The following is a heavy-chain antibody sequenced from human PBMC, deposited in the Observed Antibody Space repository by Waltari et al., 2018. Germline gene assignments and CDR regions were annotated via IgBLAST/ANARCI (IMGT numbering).Heavy chain of an antibody. J-gene: IGHJ3*02. V-gene: IGHV4-59*01. CDR3: ARGLGYCSSNRCFDAFDI. CDR2: IYYSGTT. CDR1: GGSISSYY. D-gene: IGHD2-2*01. Sequence: QVQLQESGPGLVKPSETLSLTCTVSGGSISSYYWAWIRQPPGKGLDWIGYIYYSGTTNYDPSLKSRVTISVDTSKNQFSLKLSSVTAADTVVYYCARGLGYCSSNRCFDAFDIWGQGTMVTVSS.